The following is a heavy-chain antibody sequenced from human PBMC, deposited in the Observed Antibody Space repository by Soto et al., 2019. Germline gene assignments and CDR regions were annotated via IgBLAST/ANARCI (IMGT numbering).Heavy chain of an antibody. D-gene: IGHD4-4*01. J-gene: IGHJ3*02. CDR2: ISWNSDNI. CDR3: AKDLYSNYGDAFDI. V-gene: IGHV3-9*01. CDR1: GFIFDDYA. Sequence: GGSLRLSCAASGFIFDDYAMHWVRQAPGKGLEWVSGISWNSDNIGYADSVKGRFTISRDNVKNSLYLQMNSLRAEDTALYYCAKDLYSNYGDAFDIWGQGTMVTVSS.